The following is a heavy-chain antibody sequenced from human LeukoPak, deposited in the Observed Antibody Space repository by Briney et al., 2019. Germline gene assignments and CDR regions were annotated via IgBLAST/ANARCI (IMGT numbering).Heavy chain of an antibody. J-gene: IGHJ5*02. Sequence: SETLSLTCTVSGGSISGYYWSWIRQPPGKGLEWIGYIHYSGSTAYNPSVKSRVTISVDTSKNQFSLKLNSVTAADTAVYYCARGGFLVQNHFDPWGQGTLVTVSS. D-gene: IGHD3-3*01. CDR2: IHYSGST. CDR1: GGSISGYY. CDR3: ARGGFLVQNHFDP. V-gene: IGHV4-59*08.